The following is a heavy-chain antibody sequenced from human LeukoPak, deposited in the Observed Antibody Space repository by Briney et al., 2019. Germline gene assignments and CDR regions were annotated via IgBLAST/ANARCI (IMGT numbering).Heavy chain of an antibody. CDR2: SKRGWSSS. Sequence: GGSLRLSCAASGFTFSSYFWMHWLRPAPGKGLVCVSQSKRGWSSSSYADAVKGRFTISRDNAKNTLYLQMNTLRAEDTAVYYCVRDLDLGGYSSFEYWGQGNLVTVSS. V-gene: IGHV3-74*01. CDR1: GFTFSSYFW. J-gene: IGHJ4*02. D-gene: IGHD4-23*01. CDR3: VRDLDLGGYSSFEY.